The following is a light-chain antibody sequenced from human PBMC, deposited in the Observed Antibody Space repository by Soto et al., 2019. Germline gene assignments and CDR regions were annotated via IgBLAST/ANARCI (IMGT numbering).Light chain of an antibody. CDR3: LHYNKWPRWT. Sequence: EIVMTQSPATLPVSPGERATLSCRASQSVSSNLAWYQQKPGQAPRLLIYDASSRATGIPARFSGSGSGTEFTLTISSLQSEDFAVYYCLHYNKWPRWTFGQGTKVDIK. CDR2: DAS. V-gene: IGKV3-15*01. CDR1: QSVSSN. J-gene: IGKJ1*01.